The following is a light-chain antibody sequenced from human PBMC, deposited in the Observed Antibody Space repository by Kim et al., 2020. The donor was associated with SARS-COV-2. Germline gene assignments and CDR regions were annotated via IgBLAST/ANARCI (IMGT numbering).Light chain of an antibody. CDR1: QSVSSSY. CDR3: QQYGSSLYT. Sequence: LSAGERDTPSCRASQSVSSSYLAAYQQKPGRAPRLLIYGASSRATGIPDRFSGSGSGTDFTLTISRLEPEDFAVYYCQQYGSSLYTFGQGTKLEI. CDR2: GAS. V-gene: IGKV3-20*01. J-gene: IGKJ2*01.